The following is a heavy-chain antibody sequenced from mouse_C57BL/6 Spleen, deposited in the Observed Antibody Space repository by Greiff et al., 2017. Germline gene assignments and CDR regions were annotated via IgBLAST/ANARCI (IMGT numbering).Heavy chain of an antibody. D-gene: IGHD3-2*02. CDR1: GFTFSDYG. CDR3: ARHTDHATLDY. J-gene: IGHJ2*01. V-gene: IGHV5-15*01. Sequence: EVQGVESGGGLVQPGGSLKLSCAASGFTFSDYGMAWVRQAPRKGPEWVAFISNLAYSNYYADTVTGRFTISRENAKNTLYLEMSSLRSEDTAMYYCARHTDHATLDYWGQGTTLTVSS. CDR2: ISNLAYSN.